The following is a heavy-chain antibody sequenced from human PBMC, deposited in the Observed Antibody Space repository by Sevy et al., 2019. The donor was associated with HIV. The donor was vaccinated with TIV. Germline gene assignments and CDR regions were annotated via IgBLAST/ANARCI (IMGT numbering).Heavy chain of an antibody. D-gene: IGHD6-13*01. CDR1: GISISNYY. CDR2: IYYTGSS. CDR3: ARGGPNQQQLDYFDS. Sequence: SETLSLTCTVSGISISNYYWTWIRQPPGKGLEWIGYIYYTGSSDSNLSLKSRVTTSVDTSKNQFSLKLSSVTAADTAIYYCARGGPNQQQLDYFDSWGQGILVTVSS. V-gene: IGHV4-59*01. J-gene: IGHJ4*02.